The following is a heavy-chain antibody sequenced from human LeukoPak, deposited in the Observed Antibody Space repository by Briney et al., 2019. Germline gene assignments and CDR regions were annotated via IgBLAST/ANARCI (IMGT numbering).Heavy chain of an antibody. CDR2: IKEDGSEK. J-gene: IGHJ4*02. CDR1: GFTFNRDW. CDR3: ASRSSVAGTGPG. Sequence: GGSLRLSCTASGFTFNRDWTAWVRQAPGKGLEWVANIKEDGSEKNYVDSVKGRFTISRDNAKNSLYLQMNSLRAEDTAVYYCASRSSVAGTGPGWGQGTLVTVSS. D-gene: IGHD6-13*01. V-gene: IGHV3-7*01.